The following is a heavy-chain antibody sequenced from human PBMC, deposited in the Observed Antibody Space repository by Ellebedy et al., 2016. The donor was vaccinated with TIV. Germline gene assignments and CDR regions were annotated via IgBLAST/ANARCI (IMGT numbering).Heavy chain of an antibody. Sequence: PGGSLRLSCAASGFSVSHNFMNWVRQAPGKGLEWVSCISSSGTYIYYADSLKGRFTISRDSAKNSLYLQMNSLKAEDTGIYYGAREAVTRNYYYGMDVWGQGTTVTVFS. V-gene: IGHV3-21*01. CDR1: GFSVSHNF. J-gene: IGHJ6*02. CDR2: ISSSGTYI. CDR3: AREAVTRNYYYGMDV. D-gene: IGHD4-17*01.